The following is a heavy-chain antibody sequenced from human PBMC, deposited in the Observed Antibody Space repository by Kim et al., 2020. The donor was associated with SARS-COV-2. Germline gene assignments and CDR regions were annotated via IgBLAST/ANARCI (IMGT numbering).Heavy chain of an antibody. CDR3: ARELNTAMVFDY. V-gene: IGHV1-69*13. J-gene: IGHJ4*02. Sequence: SVKVSCKASGGTFSSYAISWVRQAPGQGLEWMGGIIPIFGTANYAQKFQGRVTITADESTSTAYMELSSLRSEDTAVYYCARELNTAMVFDYWGQGTLVTVSS. CDR2: IIPIFGTA. D-gene: IGHD5-18*01. CDR1: GGTFSSYA.